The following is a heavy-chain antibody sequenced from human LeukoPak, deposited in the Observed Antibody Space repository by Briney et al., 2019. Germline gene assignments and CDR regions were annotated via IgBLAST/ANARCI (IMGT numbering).Heavy chain of an antibody. Sequence: SETLSLTCTVSGGSISSGDYYWTWIRQPAGKGLEWIGRIYTGGSTNYNPSLESRVTMSVDTSKNQFSLKLNSVTAADTAVYYCARQEGGIVGPYWGQGTLVTVSS. J-gene: IGHJ4*02. CDR3: ARQEGGIVGPY. CDR2: IYTGGST. V-gene: IGHV4-61*02. D-gene: IGHD1-26*01. CDR1: GGSISSGDYY.